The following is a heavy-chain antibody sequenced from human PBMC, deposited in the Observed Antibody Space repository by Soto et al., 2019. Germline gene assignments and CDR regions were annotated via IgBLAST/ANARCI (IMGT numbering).Heavy chain of an antibody. CDR3: AKDRSSTSCYAFDY. Sequence: CVASGFTLNKYAVSWVRQAPGKGLEWVSAVSASGGSPYYADSVKGRFTISRDNSRNTLYLQMNSLRAEDTAVYYCAKDRSSTSCYAFDYWGQGTLVIVSS. V-gene: IGHV3-23*01. D-gene: IGHD2-2*01. CDR2: VSASGGSP. J-gene: IGHJ4*02. CDR1: GFTLNKYA.